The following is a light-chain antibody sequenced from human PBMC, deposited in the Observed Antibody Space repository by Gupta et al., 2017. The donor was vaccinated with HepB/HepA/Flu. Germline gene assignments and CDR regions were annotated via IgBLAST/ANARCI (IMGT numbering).Light chain of an antibody. CDR2: DVT. V-gene: IGLV2-14*03. CDR3: SSYTSSDTLV. J-gene: IGLJ2*01. Sequence: QSALTQPASMSGSPGQSITISCTGSSSDIGAYNYVSWYQHHPGKAPKLMIYDVTNRPSGVSNRFSGSKAGNTASLTISGLQAEDEADYYCSSYTSSDTLVFGGGTRLTVL. CDR1: SSDIGAYNY.